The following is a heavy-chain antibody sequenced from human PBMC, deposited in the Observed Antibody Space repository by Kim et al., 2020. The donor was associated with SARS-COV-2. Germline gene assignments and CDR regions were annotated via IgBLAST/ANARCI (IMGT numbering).Heavy chain of an antibody. D-gene: IGHD2-8*02. CDR3: ARVLVVYADTYWYFDL. V-gene: IGHV1-8*01. Sequence: ASVKVSCKASGYTFTSYDINWVRQATGQGLEWMGWMNPNSGNTGYAQKFQGRVTMTRNTSISTAYMELSSLRSEDTAVYYCARVLVVYADTYWYFDLWGRGTLVTVSS. CDR1: GYTFTSYD. J-gene: IGHJ2*01. CDR2: MNPNSGNT.